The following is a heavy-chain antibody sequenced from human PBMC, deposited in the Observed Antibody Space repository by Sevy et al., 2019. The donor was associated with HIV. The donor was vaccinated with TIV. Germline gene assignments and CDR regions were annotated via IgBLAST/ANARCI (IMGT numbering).Heavy chain of an antibody. CDR3: VSLFLSYRSGWSYFDY. Sequence: GGSLRLSCAASGFTFSSYWMHWVRQAPGKGLEWVSVIFSSGSTYYADSAKGRFTISRDNSKNTVDLQMNSVRAEDTAVYYCVSLFLSYRSGWSYFDYWGQGTLVTVSS. CDR1: GFTFSSYW. D-gene: IGHD6-19*01. V-gene: IGHV3-66*02. CDR2: IFSSGST. J-gene: IGHJ4*02.